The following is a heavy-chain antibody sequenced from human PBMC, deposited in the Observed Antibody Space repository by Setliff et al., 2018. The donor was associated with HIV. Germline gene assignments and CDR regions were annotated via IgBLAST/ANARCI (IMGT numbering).Heavy chain of an antibody. V-gene: IGHV4-38-2*02. J-gene: IGHJ4*02. Sequence: SETLSLTCTISGYSINSGYYWGWIRQPPGKGLEWIGSMSHSGSTYYNPSLKSRLTISVDTSKNQFSLKLNSETAADTAVYYCAAASSWDPLLDYWGQGTLVTSPQ. D-gene: IGHD6-13*01. CDR3: AAASSWDPLLDY. CDR1: GYSINSGYY. CDR2: MSHSGST.